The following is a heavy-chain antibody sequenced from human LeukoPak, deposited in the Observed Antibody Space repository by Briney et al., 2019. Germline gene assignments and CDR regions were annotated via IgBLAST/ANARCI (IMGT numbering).Heavy chain of an antibody. J-gene: IGHJ3*02. CDR3: ARDLDPLTGVDAFDI. CDR1: GYTFTSYG. Sequence: ASVKVSCKASGYTFTSYGISWVRQAPGQGLEWMGWISAYNGNTNYAQKLQGRVTMTTDTSTSTAYMELRSLRSDDTAVYYCARDLDPLTGVDAFDIWGQGTMVTVSS. V-gene: IGHV1-18*01. D-gene: IGHD3-9*01. CDR2: ISAYNGNT.